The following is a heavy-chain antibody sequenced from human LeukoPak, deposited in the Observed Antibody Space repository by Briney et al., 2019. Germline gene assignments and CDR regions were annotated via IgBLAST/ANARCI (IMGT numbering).Heavy chain of an antibody. CDR2: IYYSGST. D-gene: IGHD3-22*01. Sequence: PSETLSLTCTVSGGSISSSSYYWGWIRQPPGKGLEWIGSIYYSGSTYYNPSLKSRVTISVDTSKNQFSLKLSSVTAADTAVYYCARGVRPIVSSNYYYDSSGYYCDYWGQGTLVTVSS. V-gene: IGHV4-39*01. CDR1: GGSISSSSYY. J-gene: IGHJ4*02. CDR3: ARGVRPIVSSNYYYDSSGYYCDY.